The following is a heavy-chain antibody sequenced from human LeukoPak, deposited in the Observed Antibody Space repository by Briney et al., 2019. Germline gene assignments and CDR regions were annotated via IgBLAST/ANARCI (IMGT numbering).Heavy chain of an antibody. Sequence: PSETLSLTCTVSGDSVSSGSCYWSWIRLPPGKGLEWIGYIYYNGGTNYNPSLKSRVTMSVDTSKNQFSLKVTSVTAADTAVYYCAAAPNPHYFDYWGQGTLVTVSS. CDR2: IYYNGGT. CDR3: AAAPNPHYFDY. J-gene: IGHJ4*02. D-gene: IGHD6-13*01. V-gene: IGHV4-61*01. CDR1: GDSVSSGSCY.